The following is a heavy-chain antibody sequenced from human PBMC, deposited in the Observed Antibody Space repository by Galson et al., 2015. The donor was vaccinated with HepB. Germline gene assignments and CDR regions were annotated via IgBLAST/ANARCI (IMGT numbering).Heavy chain of an antibody. Sequence: SLRLSCAASGVTFSNYGFNWVRQTPGKGLEWVTVISYDGRNKHYADSVKGRFTISRDNSKNMVYLQMNSLRAEDTGLYYCAKDPYLYHALAGNMAGFDYWGQGILVTVSS. V-gene: IGHV3-30*18. CDR1: GVTFSNYG. J-gene: IGHJ4*02. D-gene: IGHD6-19*01. CDR2: ISYDGRNK. CDR3: AKDPYLYHALAGNMAGFDY.